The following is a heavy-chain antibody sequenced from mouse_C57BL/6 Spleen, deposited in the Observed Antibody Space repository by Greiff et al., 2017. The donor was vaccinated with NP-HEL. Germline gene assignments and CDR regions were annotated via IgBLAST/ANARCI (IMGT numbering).Heavy chain of an antibody. Sequence: VQLQQPGAELVKPGASVKLSCTASGFTFTSYWMHWVKQRPGQGLEWIGMIHPNSGSTNYNEKFKSKATLTVDKSSSTAYMQLSSLTSEDAAVYCCASQDYGNSWFAYWGQGTLVTVSA. CDR1: GFTFTSYW. D-gene: IGHD2-1*01. V-gene: IGHV1-64*01. J-gene: IGHJ3*01. CDR2: IHPNSGST. CDR3: ASQDYGNSWFAY.